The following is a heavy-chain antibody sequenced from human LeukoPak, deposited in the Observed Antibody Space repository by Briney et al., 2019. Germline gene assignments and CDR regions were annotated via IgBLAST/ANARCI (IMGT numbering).Heavy chain of an antibody. CDR3: AKDKIAVAGTERDYFDY. Sequence: GGSLRLSCAASGFTFSSHDMHWVRQAPGKGLEWVAIISYDGGKKDYADSVKGRFTISRDNSKNTLYLQMNSLRAEDTAVYYCAKDKIAVAGTERDYFDYWGQGTLVTVSS. CDR1: GFTFSSHD. CDR2: ISYDGGKK. J-gene: IGHJ4*02. D-gene: IGHD6-19*01. V-gene: IGHV3-30*18.